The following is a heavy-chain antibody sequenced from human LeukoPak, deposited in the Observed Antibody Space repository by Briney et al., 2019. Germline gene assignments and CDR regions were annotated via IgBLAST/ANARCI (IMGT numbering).Heavy chain of an antibody. V-gene: IGHV3-23*01. D-gene: IGHD4/OR15-4a*01. CDR3: AKPAKTDYVDY. Sequence: PGGSLRLSCAASGFSFSNYAMSWVHQAPGKGLEWVSAVSGSGGSTYYTDSVKGRFTISRDNSKNTLYLQMNSLRAEDTAVYYCAKPAKTDYVDYWGQGTLVTVSS. CDR2: VSGSGGST. J-gene: IGHJ4*02. CDR1: GFSFSNYA.